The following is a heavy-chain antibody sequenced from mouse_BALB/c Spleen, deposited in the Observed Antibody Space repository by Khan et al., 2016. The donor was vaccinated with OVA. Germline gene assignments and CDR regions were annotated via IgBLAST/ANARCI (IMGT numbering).Heavy chain of an antibody. CDR1: GYTFSSYY. CDR3: TRSGYGNPFAY. Sequence: QVQLQQSGAELVKPGASVKLSCKASGYTFSSYYMYWVKQRPGQGLEWIGGINPNNGGPNFNEKFKTKATLTVDKSSSTAYMHLSSLTSEGSAVYYCTRSGYGNPFAYWGQGTLVTVSP. CDR2: INPNNGGP. V-gene: IGHV1S81*02. D-gene: IGHD2-10*02. J-gene: IGHJ3*01.